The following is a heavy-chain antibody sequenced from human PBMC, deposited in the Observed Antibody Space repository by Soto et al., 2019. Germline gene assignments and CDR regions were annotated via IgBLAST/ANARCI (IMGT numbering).Heavy chain of an antibody. D-gene: IGHD1-26*01. J-gene: IGHJ4*02. CDR2: ISGSGGST. CDR3: AKDVLIVGAPADY. V-gene: IGHV3-23*01. CDR1: GFTFDDYG. Sequence: GGSLRLSCAASGFTFDDYGMSWVRQAPGKGLEWVSAISGSGGSTYYADSVKGRFTISRDNSKNTLYLQMNSLRAEDTAVYYCAKDVLIVGAPADYWGQGTLVTVSS.